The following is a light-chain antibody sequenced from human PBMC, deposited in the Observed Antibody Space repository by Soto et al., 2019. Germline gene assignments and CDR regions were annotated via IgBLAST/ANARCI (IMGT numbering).Light chain of an antibody. CDR3: QQCNSYSRA. J-gene: IGKJ1*01. CDR2: DAS. CDR1: QSISSW. V-gene: IGKV1-5*01. Sequence: DIQMTQSPSTLSASVGDRVTITCRASQSISSWLAWYQQKPGKAPMLLIYDASSFESGVPSRFSGSGSGTEFSLTISSLQPDDFETYYCQQCNSYSRAFGQGTKVEIK.